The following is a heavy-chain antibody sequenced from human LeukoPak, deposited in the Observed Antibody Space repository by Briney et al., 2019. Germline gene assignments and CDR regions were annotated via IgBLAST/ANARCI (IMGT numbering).Heavy chain of an antibody. CDR2: IYYSGGT. D-gene: IGHD3-16*01. CDR3: ARFTPQGYGWGGYNRFDP. CDR1: GGSISSYY. J-gene: IGHJ5*02. V-gene: IGHV4-59*01. Sequence: SETLSLTCTVSGGSISSYYWNWIRQTPGKGLEGIGYIYYSGGTNYNPSLKSRVTISVDTSKNQFSLNLPPVTAADTDVYYCARFTPQGYGWGGYNRFDPWGQGTLVPVSS.